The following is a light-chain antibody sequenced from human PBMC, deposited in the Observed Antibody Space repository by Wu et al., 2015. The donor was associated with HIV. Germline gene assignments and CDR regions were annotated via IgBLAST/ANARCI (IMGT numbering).Light chain of an antibody. V-gene: IGKV1-6*01. Sequence: AIQMTQSPSSLSASVGDRVIITCRASQDIGNDLGWYQQKPGKAPKLLIYAASSLQSGVPSRFSGSGSGTDFTLTISSLQPEDFATYYCLQDYNYPGTFGQGTKVEIK. CDR3: LQDYNYPGT. CDR2: AAS. CDR1: QDIGND. J-gene: IGKJ1*01.